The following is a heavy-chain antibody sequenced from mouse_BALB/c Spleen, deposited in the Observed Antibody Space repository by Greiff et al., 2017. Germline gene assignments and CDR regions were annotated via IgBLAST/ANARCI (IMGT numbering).Heavy chain of an antibody. Sequence: QVQLQQSGPELVKPGASVRISCKASGYTFTSYYIHWVKQRPGQGLEWIGWIYPGNVNTKYNEKFKGKATLTADKSSSTAYMQLSSLTSEDSAVYFCARSVITNYAMDDWGQGTSVTVSS. V-gene: IGHV1S56*01. J-gene: IGHJ4*01. CDR3: ARSVITNYAMDD. D-gene: IGHD1-1*01. CDR1: GYTFTSYY. CDR2: IYPGNVNT.